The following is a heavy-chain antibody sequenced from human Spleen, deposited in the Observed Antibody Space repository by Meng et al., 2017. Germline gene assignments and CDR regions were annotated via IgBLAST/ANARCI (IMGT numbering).Heavy chain of an antibody. J-gene: IGHJ4*02. CDR3: ARGSSSLYYFDY. D-gene: IGHD6-13*01. CDR2: IYYSGST. Sequence: SETLSLTCTVSGGSINSYYWSWIRQPPGKGLEWIGYIYYSGSTNYNPSLKSRVTISVDTSKNQFSLKLSSVTAADTAVYYCARGSSSLYYFDYWGQGTLVTVSS. V-gene: IGHV4-59*01. CDR1: GGSINSYY.